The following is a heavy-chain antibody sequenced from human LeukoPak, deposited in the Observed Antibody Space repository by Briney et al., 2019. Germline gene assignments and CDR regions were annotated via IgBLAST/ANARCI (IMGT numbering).Heavy chain of an antibody. CDR2: IYYSGST. J-gene: IGHJ3*02. CDR1: GGSISSYY. V-gene: IGHV4-59*01. D-gene: IGHD1-1*01. CDR3: ARDGWNVGAFDI. Sequence: SETLSLTCTVSGGSISSYYWSWIRQPPGKGLEWIGYIYYSGSTNYNPSLKSRVTISVDTSKNQFSLKLSSVTAADTAVYYCARDGWNVGAFDIWGQGTMVTVSS.